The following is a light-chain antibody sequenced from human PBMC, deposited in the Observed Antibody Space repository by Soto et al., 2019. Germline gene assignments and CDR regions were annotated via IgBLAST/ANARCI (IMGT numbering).Light chain of an antibody. Sequence: SVLTQPPSVSGAPGQRATISCTGSSSNIGANYDVHWYQHRPGTAPKLLIFGNTNRPSGVPDRFSGSKSGTSASLAITGLQAEDEGDYYCQSYDSTLSARYVFGTGTKVTVL. CDR2: GNT. CDR1: SSNIGANYD. V-gene: IGLV1-40*01. J-gene: IGLJ1*01. CDR3: QSYDSTLSARYV.